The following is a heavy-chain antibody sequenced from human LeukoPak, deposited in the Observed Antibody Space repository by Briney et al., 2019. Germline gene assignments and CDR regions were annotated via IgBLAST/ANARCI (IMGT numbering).Heavy chain of an antibody. J-gene: IGHJ4*02. CDR1: GGSFSGYY. D-gene: IGHD3-3*01. CDR2: INHSGST. CDR3: ATSHPGGVVIIPAARAIDY. V-gene: IGHV4-34*01. Sequence: PSETLSLTCAVYGGSFSGYYWSWIRQPPGKGLEWIGEINHSGSTNYNPSLKSRVTISVDTSKLQSSLKLSSVTAADTAVYYCATSHPGGVVIIPAARAIDYWGQGTLVTV.